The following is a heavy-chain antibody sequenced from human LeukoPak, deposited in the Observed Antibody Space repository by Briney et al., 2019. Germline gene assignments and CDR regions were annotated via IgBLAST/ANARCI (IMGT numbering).Heavy chain of an antibody. D-gene: IGHD4-23*01. CDR1: GYSISSGYY. CDR2: IYHSGST. Sequence: PSETLSLTCTVSGYSISSGYYWGWIRQPPGKGLEWIGSIYHSGSTYYNPSLKGRVTISVDTSKNQFSLKLSSVTAGDTAVYYCARVFGGPVSRRFDPWGQGTLVTVSS. CDR3: ARVFGGPVSRRFDP. J-gene: IGHJ5*02. V-gene: IGHV4-38-2*02.